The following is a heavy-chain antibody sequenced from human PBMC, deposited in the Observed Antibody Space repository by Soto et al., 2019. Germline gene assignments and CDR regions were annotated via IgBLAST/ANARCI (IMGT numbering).Heavy chain of an antibody. V-gene: IGHV3-33*01. CDR1: GFTFSSYG. D-gene: IGHD3-22*01. Sequence: PGGSLRLSCAASGFTFSSYGMHWVRQAPGKGLEWVAVIWYDGSNKYYADSVKGRFTISRDNSKNTLYLQMNSLRAEDTAVYYCARDQVIALYGMDVWGQGTTVTVSS. J-gene: IGHJ6*02. CDR3: ARDQVIALYGMDV. CDR2: IWYDGSNK.